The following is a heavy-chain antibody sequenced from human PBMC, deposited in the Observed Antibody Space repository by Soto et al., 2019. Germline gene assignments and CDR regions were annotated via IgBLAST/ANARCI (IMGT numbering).Heavy chain of an antibody. CDR1: GGSISSYY. CDR2: IYYSGST. J-gene: IGHJ3*02. CDR3: ARSMIKFGGVIARDAFDI. V-gene: IGHV4-59*01. D-gene: IGHD3-16*02. Sequence: SETLSLTCTVSGGSISSYYWSWIRQPPGKGLEWIGYIYYSGSTNYNPSLKSRVTISVDTSKNQFSLKLSSVTAADTAVYYCARSMIKFGGVIARDAFDIWGQGTMVTVSS.